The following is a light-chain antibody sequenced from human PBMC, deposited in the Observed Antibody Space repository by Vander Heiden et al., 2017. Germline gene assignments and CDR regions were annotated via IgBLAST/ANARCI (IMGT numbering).Light chain of an antibody. J-gene: IGLJ2*01. Sequence: QSALTQPASVSGSPGQSISISCTGTSSDVGGYSFVSWYQQHPGKDPRLMMYEVSDRPSGVSNRFSGSKLGNTASLTISGLQPEDEADYYCSSYTTTSALVLFGGGTKVTV. CDR2: EVS. CDR1: SSDVGGYSF. V-gene: IGLV2-14*01. CDR3: SSYTTTSALVL.